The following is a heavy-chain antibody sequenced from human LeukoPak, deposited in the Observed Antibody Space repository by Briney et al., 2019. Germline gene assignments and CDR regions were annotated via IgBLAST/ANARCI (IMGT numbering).Heavy chain of an antibody. Sequence: SETLSLTCTVSGGSISSSSYSWGWIRQSPGKGLEWIGTIYHSGRTYYIPSLRTRVTISVDTSKNQFSLKLSSVTAADTAVYYCAGLGSSGWTSWFDPWGQGTLVTVSS. J-gene: IGHJ5*02. D-gene: IGHD6-19*01. V-gene: IGHV4-39*07. CDR3: AGLGSSGWTSWFDP. CDR1: GGSISSSSYS. CDR2: IYHSGRT.